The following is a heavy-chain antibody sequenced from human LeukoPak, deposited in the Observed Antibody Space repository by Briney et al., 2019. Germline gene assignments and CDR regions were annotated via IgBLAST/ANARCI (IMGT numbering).Heavy chain of an antibody. J-gene: IGHJ4*02. CDR1: GFTFSSYG. Sequence: PGGSLRLSCAASGFTFSSYGMSWVRQAPGQGLEWVSTLSGSGGGTYYADSVKGRFTISRDNFKNTLYLQMNSLRAEDTAVYYCAKDRSPLTVTYNSFDSWGQGTLVTVSS. V-gene: IGHV3-23*01. D-gene: IGHD4-17*01. CDR3: AKDRSPLTVTYNSFDS. CDR2: LSGSGGGT.